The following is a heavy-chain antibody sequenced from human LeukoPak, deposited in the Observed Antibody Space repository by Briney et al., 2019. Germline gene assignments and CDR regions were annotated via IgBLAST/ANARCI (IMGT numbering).Heavy chain of an antibody. CDR3: ARDRDAFDI. CDR1: GGSISSGSYY. V-gene: IGHV4-61*02. Sequence: SETLSLTCTVSGGSISSGSYYWSWIRQPAGKGLEWIGRIYTSGSTNYNPSLKSRVTISVDTSKKQFSLKLSSVTAADTAVYYCARDRDAFDIWGQGTMVTVSS. J-gene: IGHJ3*02. CDR2: IYTSGST.